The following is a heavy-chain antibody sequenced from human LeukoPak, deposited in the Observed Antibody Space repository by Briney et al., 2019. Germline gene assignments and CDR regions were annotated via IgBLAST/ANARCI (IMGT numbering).Heavy chain of an antibody. CDR3: ARAKQLEARAFDI. V-gene: IGHV4-39*07. J-gene: IGHJ3*02. Sequence: SETLSLTCTVSGGSISSSSYYWGWIRQPPGKGLEWIGSIYYSGSTYYNPSLKSRVTISVDTSKNHFSLKLSSVTAADTAVYYCARAKQLEARAFDIWGQGTMVTVSS. CDR2: IYYSGST. CDR1: GGSISSSSYY. D-gene: IGHD6-6*01.